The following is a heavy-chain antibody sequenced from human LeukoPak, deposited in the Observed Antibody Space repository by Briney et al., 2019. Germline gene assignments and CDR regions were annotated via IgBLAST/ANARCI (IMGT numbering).Heavy chain of an antibody. Sequence: SVKVSCKASGGTFSSYAISWVRQAPGQGLEWMGGIIPIFGTANYAQKFQGRVTITTDESTSTAYMELSSLRSEHTAVYYCARGYCSSTSCYFDPWGQGTLVTVSS. V-gene: IGHV1-69*05. J-gene: IGHJ5*02. CDR3: ARGYCSSTSCYFDP. CDR1: GGTFSSYA. CDR2: IIPIFGTA. D-gene: IGHD2-2*01.